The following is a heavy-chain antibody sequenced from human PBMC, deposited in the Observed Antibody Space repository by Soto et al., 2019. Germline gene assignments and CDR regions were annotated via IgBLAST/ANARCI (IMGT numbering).Heavy chain of an antibody. V-gene: IGHV3-23*01. CDR1: GFIFSSYA. CDR2: ITSGGST. CDR3: ARGGGYYDYIWGSYRYDY. D-gene: IGHD3-16*02. J-gene: IGHJ4*02. Sequence: PGGSLRLSCAASGFIFSSYAMTWVRQAPGKGLEWVSTITSGGSTYYADSVKGRFTISRDNAKNSLYLQMNSLRAEDTAVYYCARGGGYYDYIWGSYRYDYWGQGTLVTVSS.